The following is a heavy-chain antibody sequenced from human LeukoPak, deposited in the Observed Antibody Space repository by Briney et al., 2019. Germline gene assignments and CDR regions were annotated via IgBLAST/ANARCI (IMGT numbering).Heavy chain of an antibody. CDR1: DGSINSYY. V-gene: IGHV4-59*01. CDR3: ARTRRSRLDY. J-gene: IGHJ4*02. Sequence: SETLSLTCSVSDGSINSYYWNWIRRPPGKGLEWIGYIYYNGNTNYSPSLKSRVTMSVDTSKNLFSLKVSSVTAADTAVYYCARTRRSRLDYWGQGTLVTVSS. D-gene: IGHD2-2*01. CDR2: IYYNGNT.